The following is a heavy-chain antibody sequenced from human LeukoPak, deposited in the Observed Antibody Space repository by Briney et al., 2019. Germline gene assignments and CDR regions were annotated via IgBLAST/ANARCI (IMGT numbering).Heavy chain of an antibody. CDR2: IYYSGST. V-gene: IGHV4-39*01. CDR3: ARSHYYDSSGSHNNWSDP. CDR1: GGSISSSSYY. Sequence: SETLSLTCTVSGGSISSSSYYWGWIRQPPGTGLEWIGSIYYSGSTYYNPSLKSRITISIDTSKNQFSLKLSSVTAADTAVYYCARSHYYDSSGSHNNWSDPWGQGTLVTVSS. D-gene: IGHD3-22*01. J-gene: IGHJ5*02.